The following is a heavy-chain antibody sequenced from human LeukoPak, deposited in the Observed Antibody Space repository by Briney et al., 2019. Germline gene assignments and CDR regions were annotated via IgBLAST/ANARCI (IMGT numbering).Heavy chain of an antibody. Sequence: ASVKVSCKASGYTFTSYDINWVRQATGQGLELMGWMNPNSGNTGYAQRFQGRVTITRNTSISTAYMELSSLRSEDTAVYYCARWGPDWNDYWGQGTLVTVSS. V-gene: IGHV1-8*03. CDR2: MNPNSGNT. J-gene: IGHJ4*02. CDR3: ARWGPDWNDY. CDR1: GYTFTSYD. D-gene: IGHD1-1*01.